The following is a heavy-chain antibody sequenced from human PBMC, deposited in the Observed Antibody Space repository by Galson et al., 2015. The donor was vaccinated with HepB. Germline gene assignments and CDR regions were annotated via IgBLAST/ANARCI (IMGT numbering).Heavy chain of an antibody. CDR2: ICDNGNT. CDR3: ARDRKWAGHYYFDY. D-gene: IGHD1-26*01. Sequence: ETLSLTCTVSGGSLSTYCWSWIRQTPGKGLECIGYICDNGNTNFNPSLKSRVTISVDTSKNQISLRLSSVTAADTAVYYCARDRKWAGHYYFDYWGQGTPVTVSS. J-gene: IGHJ4*02. V-gene: IGHV4-59*01. CDR1: GGSLSTYC.